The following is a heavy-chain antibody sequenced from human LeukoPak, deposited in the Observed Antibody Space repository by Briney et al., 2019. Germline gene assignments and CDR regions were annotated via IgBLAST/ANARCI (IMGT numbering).Heavy chain of an antibody. CDR3: AREYSYGYGPFDY. CDR1: GFTFSSYW. D-gene: IGHD5-18*01. Sequence: GSLRLSCAASGFTFSSYWMSWVRQAPGKGLEWVANIKQDGSEKYYVDSVKGRFTISRDNAKNSLYLQMNSLRAEDTAVYYCAREYSYGYGPFDYWGQGTLVTVSS. V-gene: IGHV3-7*01. CDR2: IKQDGSEK. J-gene: IGHJ4*02.